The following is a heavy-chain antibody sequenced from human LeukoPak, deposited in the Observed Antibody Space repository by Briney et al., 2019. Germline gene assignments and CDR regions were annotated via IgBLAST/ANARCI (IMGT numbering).Heavy chain of an antibody. Sequence: GGSLRLSCAASGFTFSDYGMYWVRQAPGKGLEHVSGISSNGIYTYYANSVKGRFTISRDNSKYTLFLQMGSLRAEDMAVYYCARGPTVITFNAFDVWGQGTMVTVSS. CDR1: GFTFSDYG. D-gene: IGHD4-17*01. J-gene: IGHJ3*01. CDR3: ARGPTVITFNAFDV. CDR2: ISSNGIYT. V-gene: IGHV3-64*01.